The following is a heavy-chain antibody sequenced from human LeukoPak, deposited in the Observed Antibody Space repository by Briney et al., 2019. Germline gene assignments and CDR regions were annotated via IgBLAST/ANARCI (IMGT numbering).Heavy chain of an antibody. Sequence: KPSDTLSLTCAVYGGSFSVYYWSWIRRPPGGGGEWIGEINHRVSNNYNPSLKSRVTISVDTSTSQFPLKLSSVSASNTAVYYCARGLVHYGGNWVYWGQGTLVTVSS. V-gene: IGHV4-34*01. D-gene: IGHD4-23*01. J-gene: IGHJ4*02. CDR1: GGSFSVYY. CDR2: INHRVSN. CDR3: ARGLVHYGGNWVY.